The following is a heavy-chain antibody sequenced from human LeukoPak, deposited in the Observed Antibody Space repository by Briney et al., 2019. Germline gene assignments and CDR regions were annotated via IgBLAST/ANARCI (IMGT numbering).Heavy chain of an antibody. Sequence: SETLSLTCAVYGGPFSGYYWSWIRQPPGKGLEWIGEINHSGSTNYNPSLKSRVTISVDTSKNQFSLKLSSVTAADTAVYYCARDRGYSPFDYWGQGTLVTVSS. CDR1: GGPFSGYY. CDR2: INHSGST. J-gene: IGHJ4*02. CDR3: ARDRGYSPFDY. D-gene: IGHD6-25*01. V-gene: IGHV4-34*01.